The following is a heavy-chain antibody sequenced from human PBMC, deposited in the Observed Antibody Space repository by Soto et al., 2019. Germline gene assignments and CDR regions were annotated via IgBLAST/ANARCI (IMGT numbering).Heavy chain of an antibody. D-gene: IGHD4-17*01. CDR2: IIPMFGTA. V-gene: IGHV1-69*13. CDR1: GGTLSSYA. J-gene: IGHJ6*02. CDR3: AREGTTTLTTASYYYYGMDI. Sequence: GASVKVSCKASGGTLSSYAISWVRQAPGQGLEWMGGIIPMFGTANSAQKFQGRVTITADESTSTAYMELSSLRSEDTAVYYCAREGTTTLTTASYYYYGMDIWGQGTTVTVSS.